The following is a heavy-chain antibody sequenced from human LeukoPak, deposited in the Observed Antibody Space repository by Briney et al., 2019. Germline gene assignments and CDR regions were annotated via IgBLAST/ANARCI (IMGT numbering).Heavy chain of an antibody. V-gene: IGHV3-30*18. D-gene: IGHD3-10*01. CDR2: ISYDGSNK. CDR1: GFTFSSYG. Sequence: GGSLRLSRAASGFTFSSYGMHWVRQAPGKGLEWVAVISYDGSNKYYADSVKGRFTISRDNSKNTLYLQMNSLRAEDTAVYYCAKDSLRTLWFGELLIGTLDYWGQGTLVTVSS. CDR3: AKDSLRTLWFGELLIGTLDY. J-gene: IGHJ4*02.